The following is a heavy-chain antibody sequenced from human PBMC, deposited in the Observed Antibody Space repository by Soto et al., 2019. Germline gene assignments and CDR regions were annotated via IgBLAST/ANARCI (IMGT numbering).Heavy chain of an antibody. CDR1: GGTFSSYA. D-gene: IGHD1-1*01. J-gene: IGHJ6*02. V-gene: IGHV1-69*12. Sequence: QVQLVQSGAEVKKPGSSVKVSCKASGGTFSSYAISWVRQAPGQGLEWMGGIIPIFGTANYAQKFQGRVTITADESTSKAFMELSSLRSEDTAVYYCARDGWGGGRYYYYGMDVWGQGTTVTVSS. CDR2: IIPIFGTA. CDR3: ARDGWGGGRYYYYGMDV.